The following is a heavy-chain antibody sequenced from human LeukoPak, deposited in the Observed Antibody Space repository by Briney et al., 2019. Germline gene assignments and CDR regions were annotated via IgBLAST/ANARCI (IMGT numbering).Heavy chain of an antibody. J-gene: IGHJ4*02. CDR2: IHYSGST. Sequence: SQTLSLTCTVSGGSISSGGYYWSWIRQHPGTVLEWIGNIHYSGSTYYNPSLKSRVTISLDTSKNQFSLRLSSVTAADTAVYYCARMSDNYYGSGTYYNIVGFDYWGQGTLVTVSS. CDR1: GGSISSGGYY. CDR3: ARMSDNYYGSGTYYNIVGFDY. D-gene: IGHD3-10*01. V-gene: IGHV4-31*03.